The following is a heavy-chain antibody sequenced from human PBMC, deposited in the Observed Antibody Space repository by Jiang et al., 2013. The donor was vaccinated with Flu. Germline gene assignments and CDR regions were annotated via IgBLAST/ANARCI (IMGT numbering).Heavy chain of an antibody. Sequence: GLVKPSQTLSLTCTVSGGSISSGGYYWSWIRQHPGKGLEWIGYIYYSGSTYYNPSLKSRVTISVDTSKNQFSLKLSSVTAADTAVYYCAREGNGQLVQDAFDIWGQGTMVTVSS. CDR3: AREGNGQLVQDAFDI. CDR1: GGSISSGGYY. D-gene: IGHD6-13*01. CDR2: IYYSGST. J-gene: IGHJ3*02. V-gene: IGHV4-31*03.